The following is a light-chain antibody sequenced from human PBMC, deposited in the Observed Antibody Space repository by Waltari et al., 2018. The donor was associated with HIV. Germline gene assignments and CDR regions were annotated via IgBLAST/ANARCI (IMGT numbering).Light chain of an antibody. CDR3: AAWDDSLNAWV. V-gene: IGLV1-44*01. CDR1: SSNIGTKT. J-gene: IGLJ3*02. CDR2: GNH. Sequence: QSVLTQPPSASGTPGQRVTISCSGSSSNIGTKTVNWYQQLPGSAPKFRMDGNHVRPSGGPDRFAGAKSGTSASRAISGLRSEDEADYYCAAWDDSLNAWVFGGGTKVTVL.